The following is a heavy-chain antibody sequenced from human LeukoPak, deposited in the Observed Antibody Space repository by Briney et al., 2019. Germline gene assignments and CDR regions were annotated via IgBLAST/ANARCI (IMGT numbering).Heavy chain of an antibody. CDR1: GYTFTSYG. CDR3: ASTRGYSSSSGYYYGMDV. J-gene: IGHJ6*02. D-gene: IGHD6-6*01. Sequence: ASVTVSCKASGYTFTSYGISWVRQAPGQGLEWMGWISAYNGNTNYAQKLQGRVTMTTDTSTSTAYMELRSLRSDDTAVYYCASTRGYSSSSGYYYGMDVWGQGTTVTVSS. CDR2: ISAYNGNT. V-gene: IGHV1-18*01.